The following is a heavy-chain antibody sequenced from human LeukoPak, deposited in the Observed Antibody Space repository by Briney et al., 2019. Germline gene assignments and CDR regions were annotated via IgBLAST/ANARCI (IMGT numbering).Heavy chain of an antibody. CDR1: GFTFSSYG. CDR3: AKGLERKRGYSYGYYYYGMDV. D-gene: IGHD5-18*01. V-gene: IGHV3-30*18. CDR2: ISYDGSNK. Sequence: GGSLRLSCAASGFTFSSYGMHWVRQAPGKGLEWVAVISYDGSNKYYADSVKGRFTISRDNSKNTLYLQMNSLRAEDTAVYYCAKGLERKRGYSYGYYYYGMDVWGQGTTVTVSS. J-gene: IGHJ6*02.